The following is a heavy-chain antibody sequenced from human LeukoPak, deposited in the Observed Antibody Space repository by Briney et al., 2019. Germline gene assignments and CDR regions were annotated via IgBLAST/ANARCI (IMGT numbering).Heavy chain of an antibody. V-gene: IGHV3-7*01. CDR2: IKQDGSEK. J-gene: IGHJ5*02. Sequence: GGSLRLSCAASGFTFSSYWMSWVRQAPGKGLEWVANIKQDGSEKYYVDSVKGRFTISRENAKNSLYLQMNSLRAEDTAVYYCAREVSITMIVVVKNWFDPWGQGTLVTVSS. CDR1: GFTFSSYW. CDR3: AREVSITMIVVVKNWFDP. D-gene: IGHD3-22*01.